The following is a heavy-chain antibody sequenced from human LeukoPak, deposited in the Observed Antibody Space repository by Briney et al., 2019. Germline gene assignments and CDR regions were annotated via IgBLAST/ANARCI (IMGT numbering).Heavy chain of an antibody. D-gene: IGHD1-1*01. CDR1: GGSISSSSYY. J-gene: IGHJ2*01. CDR2: IYYSGST. CDR3: ARGGTYWYFDL. V-gene: IGHV4-30-4*08. Sequence: SETLSLTCTVSGGSISSSSYYWGWIRQPPGKGLEWIGYIYYSGSTYYNPSLKSRVTISGDTSKNQFSLKLSSVTAADTAVYYCARGGTYWYFDLWGRGTLVTVSS.